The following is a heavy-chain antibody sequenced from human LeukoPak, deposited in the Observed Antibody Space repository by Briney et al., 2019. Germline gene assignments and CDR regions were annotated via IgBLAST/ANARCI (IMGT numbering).Heavy chain of an antibody. D-gene: IGHD3-3*01. Sequence: GGSLRLSCEASGFPFSDHNMDRVRQAPGKGLEWVGRIRNKPNSYTTEYAASVRGRFTISRDDSKNSLFLQMDSLKTEDTAMYYCARDAGWRLDPWGQGTLVTVSS. CDR1: GFPFSDHN. CDR3: ARDAGWRLDP. J-gene: IGHJ5*02. CDR2: IRNKPNSYTT. V-gene: IGHV3-72*01.